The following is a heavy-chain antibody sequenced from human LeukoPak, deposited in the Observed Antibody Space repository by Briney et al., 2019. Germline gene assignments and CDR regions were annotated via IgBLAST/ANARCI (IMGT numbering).Heavy chain of an antibody. Sequence: GGSLRLSCAASGFTFSSYGMHWVRQAPGKGLEWVAFIRYDGSNKYYADSMKGRFTISRDNSKNTLYLQMNSLRAEDTAVYYCAKDASSGSYAPFDYWGQGTLVTVSS. CDR2: IRYDGSNK. J-gene: IGHJ4*02. V-gene: IGHV3-30*02. CDR1: GFTFSSYG. D-gene: IGHD1-26*01. CDR3: AKDASSGSYAPFDY.